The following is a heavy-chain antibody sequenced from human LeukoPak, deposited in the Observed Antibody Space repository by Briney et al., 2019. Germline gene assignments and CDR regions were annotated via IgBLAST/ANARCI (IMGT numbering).Heavy chain of an antibody. CDR1: GYTFTSYD. CDR3: ANSIPGLYYYYLDV. CDR2: MNPNSGNT. J-gene: IGHJ6*03. V-gene: IGHV1-8*01. D-gene: IGHD2-2*02. Sequence: ASVKVSCKASGYTFTSYDINWVRQATGQGLEWMGWMNPNSGNTGYAQKLQGRVTMTRNTSISTAYMELSSLRSEDTAVYFCANSIPGLYYYYLDVWGKGTTVTVSS.